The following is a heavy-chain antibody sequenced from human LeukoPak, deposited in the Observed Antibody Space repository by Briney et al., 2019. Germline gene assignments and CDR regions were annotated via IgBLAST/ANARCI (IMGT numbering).Heavy chain of an antibody. CDR2: IWYDGSNK. CDR3: ARDRDDFWSGMAYYFDY. J-gene: IGHJ4*02. Sequence: SGGSLRLSCAASGFTFSSYGMHWVRQAPGKGLEWVAVIWYDGSNKYYADSVKGRFTISRDNSKNTLYLQMNSLRAEDTAVYYCARDRDDFWSGMAYYFDYWGQGTLVTVSS. V-gene: IGHV3-33*01. D-gene: IGHD3-3*01. CDR1: GFTFSSYG.